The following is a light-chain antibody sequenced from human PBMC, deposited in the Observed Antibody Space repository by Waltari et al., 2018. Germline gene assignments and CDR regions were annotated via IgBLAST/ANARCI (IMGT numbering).Light chain of an antibody. CDR1: QSLSNGY. V-gene: IGKV3-20*01. J-gene: IGKJ2*01. CDR2: GSS. CDR3: HQYQRSPT. Sequence: VLTQSPGTLSLSPGERVTLSCRASQSLSNGYLAWYQHRPGQAPRLLIHGSSHRATDIPDRFSGSGSGTDFSLTISSLDPEDFAVYYCHQYQRSPTFGHGTKVEAK.